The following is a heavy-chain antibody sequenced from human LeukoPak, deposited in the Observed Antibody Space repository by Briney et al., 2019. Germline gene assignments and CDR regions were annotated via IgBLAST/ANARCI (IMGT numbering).Heavy chain of an antibody. J-gene: IGHJ4*02. V-gene: IGHV1-3*01. CDR3: ARDGSGSYGYFDY. CDR1: GYTFTSYA. D-gene: IGHD3-10*01. CDR2: INAGNGNT. Sequence: ASVKVSCTASGYTFTSYAMHWVRQAPGQRLEWMGWINAGNGNTKYSQKFQGRVTITRDTSASTAYMELSSLRSEDTAVYYYARDGSGSYGYFDYWGQGTLVTVSS.